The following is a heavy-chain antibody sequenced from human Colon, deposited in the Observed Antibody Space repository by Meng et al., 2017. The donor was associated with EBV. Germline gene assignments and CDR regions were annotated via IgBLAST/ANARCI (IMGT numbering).Heavy chain of an antibody. D-gene: IGHD1-7*01. CDR1: GGCCSGYY. V-gene: IGHV4-34*01. Sequence: QLQIQLGGACMLKPPETQALTCSCSGGCCSGYYWSWSRQPPGKGLEWIGSIHYSGKAYHTPSLKRRVSISVDTSKNQFSLKLTSVTAADTAVYYCASSELELRELNWFDPWGQGTLVTVSS. J-gene: IGHJ5*02. CDR2: IHYSGKA. CDR3: ASSELELRELNWFDP.